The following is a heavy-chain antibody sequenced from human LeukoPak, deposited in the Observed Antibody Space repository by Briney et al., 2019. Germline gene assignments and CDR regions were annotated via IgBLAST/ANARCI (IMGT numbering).Heavy chain of an antibody. CDR2: INPNSGGT. CDR1: GYTFTGYY. CDR3: GKVAGKWIPDY. J-gene: IGHJ4*02. Sequence: GASVKVSCKASGYTFTGYYIHWVRQAPGQGLEWMGWINPNSGGTNYAQKFQGRVTMTRDTSISTAYMELSRLRSDDTAVYYCGKVAGKWIPDYWGQGTLVTVSS. D-gene: IGHD1-14*01. V-gene: IGHV1-2*02.